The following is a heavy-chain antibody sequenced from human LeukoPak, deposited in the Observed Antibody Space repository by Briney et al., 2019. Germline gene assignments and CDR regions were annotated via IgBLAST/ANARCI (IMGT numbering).Heavy chain of an antibody. CDR2: ICWNSGSI. D-gene: IGHD1-26*01. J-gene: IGHJ4*02. Sequence: PGGSLRLSCAAPGFTFYDYAMHWGREAPGTGLEWVSDICWNSGSIGYADSMKGRFTISRDNSKNSLYLQMNSLRAEDTALYYCAKDMSHGVVGAQLDSWGQGALVSVSS. CDR1: GFTFYDYA. V-gene: IGHV3-9*01. CDR3: AKDMSHGVVGAQLDS.